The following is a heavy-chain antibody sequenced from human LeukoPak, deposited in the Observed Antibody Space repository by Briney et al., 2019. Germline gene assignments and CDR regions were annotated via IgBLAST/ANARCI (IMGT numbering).Heavy chain of an antibody. CDR1: GGTFSSYA. D-gene: IGHD6-6*01. Sequence: GASVKVSCKASGGTFSSYAISWVRQAPGQGLEWMGGIIPIFGTANYAQKFQGRVTITADESTSTAYMELSSLRSEDTAVYYCARDGDGGYSSSPVDYWGQGTLVTVSS. CDR3: ARDGDGGYSSSPVDY. CDR2: IIPIFGTA. V-gene: IGHV1-69*13. J-gene: IGHJ4*02.